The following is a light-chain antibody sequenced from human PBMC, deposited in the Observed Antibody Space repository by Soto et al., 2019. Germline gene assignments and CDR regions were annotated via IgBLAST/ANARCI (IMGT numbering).Light chain of an antibody. J-gene: IGKJ1*01. Sequence: DIQMTQSPSSLPASVGDRVTISCRTSQSVTTFLNWYQQKPGEAPKLLIYRASTLQTGIPSRFSGSGYGADFVLTISSLQPEDFATYYCQQSYNSPRTFGLGTKVDIK. V-gene: IGKV1-39*01. CDR1: QSVTTF. CDR2: RAS. CDR3: QQSYNSPRT.